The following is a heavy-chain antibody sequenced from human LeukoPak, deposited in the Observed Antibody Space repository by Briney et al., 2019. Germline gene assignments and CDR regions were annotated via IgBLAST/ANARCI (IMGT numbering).Heavy chain of an antibody. V-gene: IGHV1-69*13. CDR3: ARGYPRNAFYYYYSMDV. CDR2: IIPIFGTA. CDR1: GGTFSSYA. D-gene: IGHD1-26*01. Sequence: ASVKVSCKASGGTFSSYAISWVRQAPGQGLEWMGGIIPIFGTANYAQKFQGRVTITADESTSTAYMELSSLRSEDTAVYYCARGYPRNAFYYYYSMDVWGQGTTVTVSS. J-gene: IGHJ6*02.